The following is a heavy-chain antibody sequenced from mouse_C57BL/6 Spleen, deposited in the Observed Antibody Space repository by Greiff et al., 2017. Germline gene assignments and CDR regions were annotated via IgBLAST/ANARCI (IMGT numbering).Heavy chain of an antibody. CDR3: ARDGRAMDY. CDR2: INYDGSST. Sequence: EVKLVESEGGLVQPGSSMKLSCTASGFPFSDYYMAWVRQVPEKGLEWVANINYDGSSTYYLDSLKSRFIISRDNAKNILYLQMSSLKSEDTATYYCARDGRAMDYWGQGTSVTVSS. V-gene: IGHV5-16*01. CDR1: GFPFSDYY. J-gene: IGHJ4*01.